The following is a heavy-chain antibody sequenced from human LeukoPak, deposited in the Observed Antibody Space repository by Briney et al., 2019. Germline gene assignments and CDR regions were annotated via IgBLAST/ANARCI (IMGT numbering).Heavy chain of an antibody. Sequence: GGSLRLSCAASGFIVSGNYISWIRQAPGGGLEWVSLITGDGTTFYADPVKGRFTISRDNSKNTVYLQMNSLRAEDTAVYYCARDVPPYSTSPWGLDVWGLGTTVTVSS. CDR3: ARDVPPYSTSPWGLDV. CDR1: GFIVSGNY. D-gene: IGHD2-2*01. J-gene: IGHJ6*02. CDR2: ITGDGTT. V-gene: IGHV3-66*01.